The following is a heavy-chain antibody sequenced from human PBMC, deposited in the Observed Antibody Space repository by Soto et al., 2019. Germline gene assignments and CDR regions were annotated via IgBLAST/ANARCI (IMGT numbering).Heavy chain of an antibody. Sequence: EVQLVESGGGLVQPGGSLRLSCAASGFTFSSYWMHWVRQAPGKGLVWVSRINSDGSSTSYADSVKGRFTISRDNAKNTLYLQMNSLRAEDTAVSYCSRGLPAACYYYYGMDVLGQGPTVTVSS. V-gene: IGHV3-74*01. CDR3: SRGLPAACYYYYGMDV. CDR2: INSDGSST. J-gene: IGHJ6*02. CDR1: GFTFSSYW. D-gene: IGHD2-2*01.